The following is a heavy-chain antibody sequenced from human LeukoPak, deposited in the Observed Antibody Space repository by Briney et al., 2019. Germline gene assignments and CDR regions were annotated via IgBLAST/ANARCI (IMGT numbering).Heavy chain of an antibody. CDR1: GYTFTSYD. CDR2: INPNSGGT. D-gene: IGHD1-26*01. Sequence: ASVTVSCKASGYTFTSYDIHWVRQAPGQGLEGMGWINPNSGGTNYAQKFQGRVTMTRDTSISTAYMELSGLRSGDTAVYYCARGADEELYFVYWGQGTLVTVSS. V-gene: IGHV1-2*02. CDR3: ARGADEELYFVY. J-gene: IGHJ4*02.